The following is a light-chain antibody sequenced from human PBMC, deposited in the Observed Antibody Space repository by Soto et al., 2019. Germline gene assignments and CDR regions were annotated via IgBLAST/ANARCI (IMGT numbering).Light chain of an antibody. CDR1: QSVSSSY. Sequence: EIVLTQSPGTLSLSPGESATLSWRASQSVSSSYLAWYQQKPGQAPRLLIYGASSRATGIPDRFSGSGSGTDFTLTISRLEPEDFAVYYCQQYGSSPPLTFGGGTKVEIK. CDR3: QQYGSSPPLT. V-gene: IGKV3-20*01. CDR2: GAS. J-gene: IGKJ4*01.